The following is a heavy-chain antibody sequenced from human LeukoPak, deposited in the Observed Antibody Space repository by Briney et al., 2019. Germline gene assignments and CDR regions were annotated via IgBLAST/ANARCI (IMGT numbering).Heavy chain of an antibody. CDR2: IYHSGST. D-gene: IGHD3-10*01. J-gene: IGHJ5*02. V-gene: IGHV4-30-2*01. CDR1: GGSISSGGYS. CDR3: ASRGGSGSSGNWFDP. Sequence: SETLSLTCAVSGGSISSGGYSWSWIRQPPGKGLEWIGYIYHSGSTNYNPSLESRVTISVDRSKNQFSLKLSSVTAADTAVYYCASRGGSGSSGNWFDPWGQGTLVTVSS.